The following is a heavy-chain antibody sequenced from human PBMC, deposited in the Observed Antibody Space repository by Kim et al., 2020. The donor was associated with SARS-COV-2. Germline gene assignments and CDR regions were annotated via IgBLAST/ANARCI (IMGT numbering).Heavy chain of an antibody. CDR3: ARAVNGYYFDY. Sequence: YYAESVRGRFTISRDISENTLYLPMKPLRAEDTAVYYCARAVNGYYFDYWGQGTLVTVSS. V-gene: IGHV3-53*01. J-gene: IGHJ4*02. D-gene: IGHD3-22*01.